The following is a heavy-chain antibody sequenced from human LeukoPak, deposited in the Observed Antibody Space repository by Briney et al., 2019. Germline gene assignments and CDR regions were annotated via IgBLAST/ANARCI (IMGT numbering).Heavy chain of an antibody. J-gene: IGHJ4*02. Sequence: GGSLRLSCAASGFTFSSYWMHWVRQAPGKGLVWVSRVNSDGSSITYADSVKGRFTISRDNAKNSLYLQMNSLRAEDTAVYYCARDLGYYRADYWGQGTLVTVSS. CDR1: GFTFSSYW. CDR3: ARDLGYYRADY. D-gene: IGHD1-26*01. CDR2: VNSDGSSI. V-gene: IGHV3-74*01.